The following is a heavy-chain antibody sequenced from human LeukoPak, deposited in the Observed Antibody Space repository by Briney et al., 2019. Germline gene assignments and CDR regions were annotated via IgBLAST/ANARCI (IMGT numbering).Heavy chain of an antibody. V-gene: IGHV4-59*12. CDR2: IYYSGST. CDR3: ARLTYYDILTGSGGYYYYYMDV. D-gene: IGHD3-9*01. CDR1: TDSMNNFF. J-gene: IGHJ6*03. Sequence: PSETLSLTCSVSTDSMNNFFWSWVRQPPGKGLEWIGYIYYSGSTYYNPSLKSRVTISVDTSKNQFSLKLSSVTAADTAVYYCARLTYYDILTGSGGYYYYYMDVWGKGTTVTVSS.